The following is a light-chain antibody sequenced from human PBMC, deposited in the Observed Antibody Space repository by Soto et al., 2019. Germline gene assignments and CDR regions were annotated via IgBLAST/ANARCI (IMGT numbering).Light chain of an antibody. Sequence: QSALTQPASVSGSPGQSITISCTGSGRDIGAYDYVSWYQQHPGKAPKLIIYGVKNRPSGVSNRFSASKSAFTASLTTSGLQTEDEADYYCSSYTTSYFYVFGPGTKLTVL. CDR2: GVK. CDR1: GRDIGAYDY. CDR3: SSYTTSYFYV. J-gene: IGLJ1*01. V-gene: IGLV2-14*01.